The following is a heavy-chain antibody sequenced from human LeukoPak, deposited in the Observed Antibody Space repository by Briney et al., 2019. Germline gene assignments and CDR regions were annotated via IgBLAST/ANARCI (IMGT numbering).Heavy chain of an antibody. CDR2: ISAYNGNT. J-gene: IGHJ4*02. D-gene: IGHD6-13*01. Sequence: ASVKVSCKASGYTFTSYGISWVRQAPGQGLEWMGWISAYNGNTNYAQKLQGRVTMTTDTSTSTAYMELRSLRSDDTAVYYCARDRGSSSWYRPPLFDYWGQGTLVTVSS. CDR1: GYTFTSYG. CDR3: ARDRGSSSWYRPPLFDY. V-gene: IGHV1-18*01.